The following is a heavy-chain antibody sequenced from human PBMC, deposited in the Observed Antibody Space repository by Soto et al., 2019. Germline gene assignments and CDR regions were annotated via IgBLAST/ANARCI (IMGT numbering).Heavy chain of an antibody. V-gene: IGHV3-15*07. J-gene: IGHJ4*02. D-gene: IGHD6-19*01. CDR1: GFTFSNVW. Sequence: EVQLVESGGGLVKPGGSLRISCAGSGFTFSNVWMNWVRQAPGKGLELVGRIKSETDGGTIDYAAPVKGRFTISRDDSNNTLYLQMNSLKTEDTATYYCTPLALKYNSDWYPLSDWGQGTRVTVSS. CDR2: IKSETDGGTI. CDR3: TPLALKYNSDWYPLSD.